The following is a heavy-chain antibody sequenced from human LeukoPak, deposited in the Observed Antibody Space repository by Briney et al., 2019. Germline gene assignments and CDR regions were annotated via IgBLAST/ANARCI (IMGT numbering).Heavy chain of an antibody. D-gene: IGHD4-17*01. CDR3: TNLLGGDYGNY. CDR2: INSDGSST. CDR1: GFTFSSYW. Sequence: GGSLRLSCAASGFTFSSYWMHWVRQAPGKGLVWVSRINSDGSSTSYADSVKGRFTISRDNAKNTLYLQMNSLKTEDTAVYYCTNLLGGDYGNYWGQGTLVTVSS. J-gene: IGHJ4*02. V-gene: IGHV3-74*01.